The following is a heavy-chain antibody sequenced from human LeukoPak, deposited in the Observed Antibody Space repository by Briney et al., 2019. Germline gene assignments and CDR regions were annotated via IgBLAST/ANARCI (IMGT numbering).Heavy chain of an antibody. D-gene: IGHD6-13*01. CDR2: IYYSGST. V-gene: IGHV4-31*03. CDR3: ARDLTSSRGRWFDP. Sequence: KTSQTLSLTCTVSGGSISSGGYYWSWIRQHPGKGLEWIGYIYYSGSTYYNPSLKSRVTISVDTSKIQFSLKLSSVTAADTAVYYCARDLTSSRGRWFDPWGQGTLVTVSS. CDR1: GGSISSGGYY. J-gene: IGHJ5*02.